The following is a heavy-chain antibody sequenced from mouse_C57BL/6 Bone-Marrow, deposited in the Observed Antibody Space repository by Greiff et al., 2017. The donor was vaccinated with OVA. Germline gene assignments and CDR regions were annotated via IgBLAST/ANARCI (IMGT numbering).Heavy chain of an antibody. J-gene: IGHJ1*03. V-gene: IGHV1-9*01. Sequence: QVQLKESGAELMKPGASVKLSCKATGYTFTGYWIEWVKQRPGHGLEWIGEILPGSGSTNYNEKFKGKATFTADTSSNTAYMQLSSLTTEDSAIYYCARWGIYYYGSRNWYFDVWGTGTTVTVSS. CDR2: ILPGSGST. CDR3: ARWGIYYYGSRNWYFDV. D-gene: IGHD1-1*01. CDR1: GYTFTGYW.